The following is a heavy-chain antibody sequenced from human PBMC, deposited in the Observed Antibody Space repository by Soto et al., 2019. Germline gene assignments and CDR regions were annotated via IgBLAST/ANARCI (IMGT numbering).Heavy chain of an antibody. D-gene: IGHD3-10*01. J-gene: IGHJ4*02. Sequence: EVQLVESGGGLIQPGGSLRLSCAVSGFTVSNNYMSWVRQAPGKGLEGVSVIYSGGYTAYGDSVKGRFTISRDNSKNTLSSKEKTLRAEDTAVYYCARRRGGGGYWGQGTLVTVSS. V-gene: IGHV3-53*01. CDR1: GFTVSNNY. CDR2: IYSGGYT. CDR3: ARRRGGGGY.